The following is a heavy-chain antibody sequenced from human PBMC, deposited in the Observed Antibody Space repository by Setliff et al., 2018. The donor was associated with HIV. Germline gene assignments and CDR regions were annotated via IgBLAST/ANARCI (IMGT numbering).Heavy chain of an antibody. V-gene: IGHV3-48*01. Sequence: QPGGSLRLSCEASGFSFDDYCMNWDRQAPGKGLEWVSYISSKRTSIYYADSVKGRFTISRDNDNNSLYLQMSGLSAEDTAVYYCARGPTTVTNYYYYYMDVWGKGTTVTVSS. J-gene: IGHJ6*03. CDR2: ISSKRTSI. CDR1: GFSFDDYC. CDR3: ARGPTTVTNYYYYYMDV. D-gene: IGHD4-17*01.